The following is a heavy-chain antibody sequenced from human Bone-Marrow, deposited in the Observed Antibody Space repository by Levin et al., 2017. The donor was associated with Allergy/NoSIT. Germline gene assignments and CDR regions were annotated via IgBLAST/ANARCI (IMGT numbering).Heavy chain of an antibody. D-gene: IGHD5-12*01. J-gene: IGHJ4*02. CDR3: ARLDHIVALSVDY. Sequence: KPSETLSLTCTVSGGSISTTGYYWGWIRQPPGKGLEWIATIYYTGTTYYNPSLKSRVTISVDTSKNQFSLELNSVTAADTAVYYCARLDHIVALSVDYWGQGTLVTVSS. CDR1: GGSISTTGYY. CDR2: IYYTGTT. V-gene: IGHV4-39*01.